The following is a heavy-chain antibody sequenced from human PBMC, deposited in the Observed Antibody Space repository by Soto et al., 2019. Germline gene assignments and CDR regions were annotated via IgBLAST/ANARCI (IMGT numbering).Heavy chain of an antibody. V-gene: IGHV3-33*01. CDR1: GFPFSSYG. Sequence: PGGSLRLSCAASGFPFSSYGMHWVRQAPGKGLEWVAVIWYDGSNKYYADSVKGRFTISRDNSKNTLYLQMNSLRAEDTAVYYCARALSYGDYDDDYFDYWGQGTLVTVSS. D-gene: IGHD4-17*01. J-gene: IGHJ4*02. CDR2: IWYDGSNK. CDR3: ARALSYGDYDDDYFDY.